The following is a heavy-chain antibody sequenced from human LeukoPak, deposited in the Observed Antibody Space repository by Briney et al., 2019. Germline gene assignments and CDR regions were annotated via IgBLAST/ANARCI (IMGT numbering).Heavy chain of an antibody. Sequence: GGSLRLSCAASGFTFSNSGMHWVRQAPGKGLEWVAIIWYDGSNKYYGDSVKGRFTISRDNAKNSLYLQMNSLRAEDTAVYYCARGLVGATGSDAFDIWGQGTMVTVSS. CDR1: GFTFSNSG. CDR2: IWYDGSNK. J-gene: IGHJ3*02. D-gene: IGHD1-26*01. CDR3: ARGLVGATGSDAFDI. V-gene: IGHV3-33*01.